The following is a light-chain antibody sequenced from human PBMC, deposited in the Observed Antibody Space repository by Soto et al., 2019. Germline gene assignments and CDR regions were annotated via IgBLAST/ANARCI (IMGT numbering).Light chain of an antibody. CDR3: QQRSNWPPIT. CDR1: QSVSSN. CDR2: AAT. Sequence: EIVMTQSPATLSVSPGERATLSCRASQSVSSNLAWYQQKPGQAPRLLISAATNRATGIPARFSGSGSRTDFTLTISSLEPEDFAVYYCQQRSNWPPITFGQGTRLEIK. V-gene: IGKV3-11*01. J-gene: IGKJ5*01.